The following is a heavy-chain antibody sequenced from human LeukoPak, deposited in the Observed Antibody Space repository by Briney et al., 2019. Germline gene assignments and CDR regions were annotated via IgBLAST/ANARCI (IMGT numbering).Heavy chain of an antibody. CDR3: AKGRTKTGTTNYFDY. D-gene: IGHD1-14*01. Sequence: YXMSWVRQAPXXXLEWXSAISGSGGSTYYADSVKGRFTISRDNSKNTLYLQMNSLRAEDTAVYYCAKGRTKTGTTNYFDYWGQGTLVTVSS. J-gene: IGHJ4*02. CDR2: ISGSGGST. CDR1: YX. V-gene: IGHV3-23*01.